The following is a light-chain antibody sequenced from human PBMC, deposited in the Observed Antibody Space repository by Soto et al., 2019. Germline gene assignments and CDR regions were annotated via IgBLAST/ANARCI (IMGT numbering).Light chain of an antibody. CDR3: AVWDDSLHARV. J-gene: IGLJ3*02. CDR2: VND. CDR1: ASNIGGNP. Sequence: QPVLTQPPSASGTPGQRVTISCSGSASNIGGNPVNWFQQLPGTAPTLLIYVNDQRPSGVPDRFSGSKSGTSASLAISGLQSEDEADYYCAVWDDSLHARVFGGGTQLTVL. V-gene: IGLV1-44*01.